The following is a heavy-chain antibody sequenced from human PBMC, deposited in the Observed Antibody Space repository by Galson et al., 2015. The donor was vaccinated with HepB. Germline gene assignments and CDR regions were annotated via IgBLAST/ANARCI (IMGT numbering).Heavy chain of an antibody. CDR2: ISYDGSNK. J-gene: IGHJ6*02. Sequence: SLRLSCAASGFTFSTYGMHWVRQAPGKGLEWVAVISYDGSNKYYADSVKGRFTISRDNSKNTLYLQMNSLRAEDTAVYYCAKNGAGAAGRLPYYYGMDVWGQGTTVTVSS. CDR3: AKNGAGAAGRLPYYYGMDV. D-gene: IGHD6-13*01. V-gene: IGHV3-30*18. CDR1: GFTFSTYG.